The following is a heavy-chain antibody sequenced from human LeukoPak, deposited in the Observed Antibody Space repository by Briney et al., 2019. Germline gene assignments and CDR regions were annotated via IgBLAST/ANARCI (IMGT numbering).Heavy chain of an antibody. V-gene: IGHV3-7*03. CDR3: ARDGRGDTARSQFDY. J-gene: IGHJ4*02. Sequence: GGSLRLSCAASGFTFSSYWMSWVRQAPGNGLEWVANIKQDGSEKHYVDSVKGRFTISRDNDKNSLYLQMNTLRAEDTAVYYCARDGRGDTARSQFDYWGQGTLVTVSS. D-gene: IGHD5-18*01. CDR2: IKQDGSEK. CDR1: GFTFSSYW.